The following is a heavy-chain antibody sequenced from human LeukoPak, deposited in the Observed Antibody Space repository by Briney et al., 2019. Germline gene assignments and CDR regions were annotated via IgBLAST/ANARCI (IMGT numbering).Heavy chain of an antibody. CDR3: ARVHVLLWFGEVYYFDY. CDR1: GYTFTSYG. Sequence: ASVNVSRKSSGYTFTSYGISWVRQAPGQGLAWVGWISAYNGNTNYAQKLQGRVTMTTDTSTSTAYMELRSLRSDDTAVYYCARVHVLLWFGEVYYFDYWGQGTLVTVSS. V-gene: IGHV1-18*01. D-gene: IGHD3-10*01. J-gene: IGHJ4*02. CDR2: ISAYNGNT.